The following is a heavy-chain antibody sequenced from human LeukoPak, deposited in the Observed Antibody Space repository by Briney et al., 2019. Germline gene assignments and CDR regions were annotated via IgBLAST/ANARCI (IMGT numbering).Heavy chain of an antibody. V-gene: IGHV3-9*01. D-gene: IGHD2-8*01. CDR3: AKANRGVNRYYYYYYMDV. CDR2: ISWNSGSI. Sequence: GRSLRLTCAASGFTFDDYAMHWVLQAPGKGLEWVSGISWNSGSIGYADSVKGRFTISRDNAKNSLYLQMNSLRAEDTALYYCAKANRGVNRYYYYYYMDVWGKGTTVTVSS. J-gene: IGHJ6*03. CDR1: GFTFDDYA.